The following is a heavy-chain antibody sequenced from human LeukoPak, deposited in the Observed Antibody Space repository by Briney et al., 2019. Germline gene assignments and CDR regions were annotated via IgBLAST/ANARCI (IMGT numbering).Heavy chain of an antibody. CDR1: GGSINNYY. CDR2: IYYSGST. Sequence: SETLSLTCTVSGGSINNYYWSWIRQPPGKGLEWIGYIYYSGSTNYNPSLKSRVTISVDTSKNQFSLKLSSVTAADTAVYYCARGADYGDAFDIWGQGAMVTVSS. CDR3: ARGADYGDAFDI. V-gene: IGHV4-59*08. D-gene: IGHD4-17*01. J-gene: IGHJ3*02.